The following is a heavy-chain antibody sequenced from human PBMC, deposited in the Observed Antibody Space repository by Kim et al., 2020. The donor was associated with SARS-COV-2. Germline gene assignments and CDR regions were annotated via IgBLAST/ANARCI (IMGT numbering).Heavy chain of an antibody. J-gene: IGHJ3*02. V-gene: IGHV4-61*02. Sequence: SETLSLTCTVSGGSISSGSYYWSWIRQPAGKGLEWIGRIYTSGSTNYNPSLKSRVTISVDTSKNQFSLKLSSVTAADTAVYYCAREGLLWFGEANPAFDIWGQGTMVTVSS. D-gene: IGHD3-10*01. CDR1: GGSISSGSYY. CDR2: IYTSGST. CDR3: AREGLLWFGEANPAFDI.